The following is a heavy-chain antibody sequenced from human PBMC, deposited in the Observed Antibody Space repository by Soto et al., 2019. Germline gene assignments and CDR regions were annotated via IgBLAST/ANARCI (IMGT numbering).Heavy chain of an antibody. V-gene: IGHV4-59*01. CDR2: IYYSGST. J-gene: IGHJ5*02. CDR3: ARGPLQDWFDP. D-gene: IGHD4-4*01. CDR1: GCPISSYY. Sequence: PSETLSLTCTVSGCPISSYYWSWIRQPPGKGLEWIGYIYYSGSTNYNPSLKSRVTISVDTSKNQFSLKLSSVTAADTAVYYCARGPLQDWFDPWGQGTLVTVSS.